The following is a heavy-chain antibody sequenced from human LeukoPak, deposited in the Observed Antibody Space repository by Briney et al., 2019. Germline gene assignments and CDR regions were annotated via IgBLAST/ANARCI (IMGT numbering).Heavy chain of an antibody. Sequence: PGGSLRLSCAASGFTFSTYAMFWVRQAPGKGLEWVAFIQYDGSDKYYADSVKGRFTISRDNSKNTLYLQMNSLRPEDTAVYYCAKDDLGSLDYWGQGTLVTVSS. CDR1: GFTFSTYA. CDR2: IQYDGSDK. CDR3: AKDDLGSLDY. V-gene: IGHV3-30*02. D-gene: IGHD3-10*01. J-gene: IGHJ4*02.